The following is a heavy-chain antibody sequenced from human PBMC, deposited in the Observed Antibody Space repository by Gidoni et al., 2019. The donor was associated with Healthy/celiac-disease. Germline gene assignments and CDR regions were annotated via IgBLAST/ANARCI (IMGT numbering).Heavy chain of an antibody. CDR1: GFTFSSYG. CDR2: IWYDGSNK. V-gene: IGHV3-33*01. CDR3: ASDYGEGAFVFDY. D-gene: IGHD3-10*01. J-gene: IGHJ4*02. Sequence: QVQPVESGGGVVQPGRSLRLSGAASGFTFSSYGMHWVRQAPGKGLEWVAVIWYDGSNKYYADSVKGRFTISRDNSKNTLYLQMNSLRAEDTAVYYCASDYGEGAFVFDYWGQGTLVTVSS.